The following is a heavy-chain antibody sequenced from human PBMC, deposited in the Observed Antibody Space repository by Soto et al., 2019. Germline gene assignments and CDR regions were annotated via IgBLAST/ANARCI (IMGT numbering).Heavy chain of an antibody. CDR3: ARAGYSSGSIDS. CDR2: IYYSGST. D-gene: IGHD6-19*01. V-gene: IGHV4-31*03. CDR1: GGSISNGGYY. J-gene: IGHJ4*02. Sequence: QVQLQESGPGLVKPSQTLSLTCTVSGGSISNGGYYWSWIRQHPGKGLEWIGYIYYSGSTYYNPSLKRRVTISVDTSKNQFSLKLSSVTAADTAVYYCARAGYSSGSIDSWGQGTLVTFSS.